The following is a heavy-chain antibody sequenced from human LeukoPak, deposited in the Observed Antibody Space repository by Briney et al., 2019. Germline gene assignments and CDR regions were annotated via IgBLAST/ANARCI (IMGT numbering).Heavy chain of an antibody. Sequence: GGSLRLSCAASEFTFSSYAMSWVRQAPGNGLEWVSAISGSGGSTYYADSVKGRFTISRDNSKNTLYLQMNSLRAEDTAVYYCARVVEGSEHFDYWGQGTLVTVSS. CDR3: ARVVEGSEHFDY. D-gene: IGHD1-26*01. CDR1: EFTFSSYA. V-gene: IGHV3-23*01. J-gene: IGHJ4*02. CDR2: ISGSGGST.